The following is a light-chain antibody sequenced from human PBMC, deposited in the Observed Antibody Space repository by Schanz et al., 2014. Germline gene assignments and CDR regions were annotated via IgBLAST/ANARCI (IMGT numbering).Light chain of an antibody. CDR2: LRS. CDR1: QSLLQSNGYNY. Sequence: DFVMTQSPLSLPVTPGEPASISCRSSQSLLQSNGYNYLDWYLQKPGQSPQLLIYLRSNRASGAPDRFSGSGSGTDFTLNISRVEAEDVAVYYCQQYYSIPETFGQGTKVEIK. V-gene: IGKV2-28*01. J-gene: IGKJ1*01. CDR3: QQYYSIPET.